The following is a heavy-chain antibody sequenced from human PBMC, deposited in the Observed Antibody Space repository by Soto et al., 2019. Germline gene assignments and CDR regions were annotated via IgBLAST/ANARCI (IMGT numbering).Heavy chain of an antibody. CDR2: IYHSGST. V-gene: IGHV4-30-2*01. D-gene: IGHD3-10*01. J-gene: IGHJ6*02. CDR3: ARGLDYYVSGSSDPYGMDV. Sequence: QLQLQESGSGLVKPSQTLSLTCAVSGGSISSGGYSWSWIRQPPGKGLEWIGDIYHSGSTYYNPSLWCLVTRSVERAKNQFALKLRSVTAADTAVYYCARGLDYYVSGSSDPYGMDVWGQGTTVTVSS. CDR1: GGSISSGGYS.